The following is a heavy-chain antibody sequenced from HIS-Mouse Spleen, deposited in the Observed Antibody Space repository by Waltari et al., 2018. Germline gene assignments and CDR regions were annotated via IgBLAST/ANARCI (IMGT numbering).Heavy chain of an antibody. J-gene: IGHJ4*02. CDR2: MNPNSGNT. Sequence: QVQLVQSGAEVKQPGASVKVSCKASGYTFHSYDTHWVRQATGQGLEWRGWMNPNSGNTGYAQKFQGRVTMTRNTSISTAYMELSSLRSEDTAVYYCARGHDYSNYFDYWGQGTLVTVSS. V-gene: IGHV1-8*01. D-gene: IGHD4-4*01. CDR3: ARGHDYSNYFDY. CDR1: GYTFHSYD.